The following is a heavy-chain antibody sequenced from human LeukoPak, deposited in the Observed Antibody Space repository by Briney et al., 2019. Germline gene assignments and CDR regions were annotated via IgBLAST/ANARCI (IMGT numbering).Heavy chain of an antibody. J-gene: IGHJ5*02. CDR2: IYYSGST. Sequence: SETLSLTCTVSGGSISSSSYYWGWLRQPPGKGLEWIGSIYYSGSTYYNPSLKSRVTISVDTSKNQFSLKLSSVTAADTAVYYCAREQSVLMVYAAPFDPWGQGTLVTVSS. CDR3: AREQSVLMVYAAPFDP. CDR1: GGSISSSSYY. D-gene: IGHD2-8*01. V-gene: IGHV4-39*02.